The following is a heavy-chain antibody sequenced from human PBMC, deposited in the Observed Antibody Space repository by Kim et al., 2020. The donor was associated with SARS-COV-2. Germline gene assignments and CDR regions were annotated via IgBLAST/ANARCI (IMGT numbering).Heavy chain of an antibody. D-gene: IGHD3-3*01. V-gene: IGHV4-59*01. CDR1: GGSISSYY. CDR3: ASSPSITIFGVDHLGLGA. Sequence: SETLSLTCTVSGGSISSYYWSWIRQPPGKGLEWIGYIYYSGSTNYNPSLKSRVTISVDTSKNQFSLKLSSVTAADTAVYYCASSPSITIFGVDHLGLGAWGQGTLVTVSS. J-gene: IGHJ5*02. CDR2: IYYSGST.